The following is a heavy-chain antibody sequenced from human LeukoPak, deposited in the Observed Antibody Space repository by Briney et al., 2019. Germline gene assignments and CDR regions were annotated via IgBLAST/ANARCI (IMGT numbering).Heavy chain of an antibody. V-gene: IGHV5-51*01. CDR2: IYPGDSDT. D-gene: IGHD3-9*01. Sequence: GESLKISCKASGYSFTSYWIAWVRQMPGKGLEWMGIIYPGDSDTRYSPSFQGQVTISVDKSISTAYLQWSSLKASDTAMYYCARHYKGTLTGSEGFDPWGQGTLVTVSS. J-gene: IGHJ5*02. CDR3: ARHYKGTLTGSEGFDP. CDR1: GYSFTSYW.